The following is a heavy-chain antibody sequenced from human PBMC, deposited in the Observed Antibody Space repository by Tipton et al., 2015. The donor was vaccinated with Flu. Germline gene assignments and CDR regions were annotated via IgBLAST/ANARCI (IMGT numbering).Heavy chain of an antibody. CDR3: ATLTGDDY. CDR2: IGSAGDT. CDR1: GFTFSSYD. V-gene: IGHV3-13*01. Sequence: GSLRLSCAASGFTFSSYDMHWVRQVPGKGLEWVSAIGSAGDTYYVDSVKGRFTISRENARNSLHLQMNSLRAGDTAVYYCATLTGDDYWGQGIMVTVSS. D-gene: IGHD7-27*01. J-gene: IGHJ4*02.